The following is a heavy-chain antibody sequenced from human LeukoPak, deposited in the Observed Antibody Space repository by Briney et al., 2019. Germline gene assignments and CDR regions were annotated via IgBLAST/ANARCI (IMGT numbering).Heavy chain of an antibody. D-gene: IGHD3-9*01. Sequence: GGSLRLSCAASGFTFSSYGMHWVRQAPGKGLEWVSVIYSGGSTYYADSVKGRFTISRDNSKNTLYLQLNSLRAEDTAVYYCARDYDILTGYFDYWGQGTLVTVSS. CDR3: ARDYDILTGYFDY. CDR1: GFTFSSYG. V-gene: IGHV3-66*01. CDR2: IYSGGST. J-gene: IGHJ4*02.